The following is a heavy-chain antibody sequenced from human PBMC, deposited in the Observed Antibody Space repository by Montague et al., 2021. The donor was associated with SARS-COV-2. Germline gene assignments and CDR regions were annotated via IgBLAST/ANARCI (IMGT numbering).Heavy chain of an antibody. CDR2: ISGSGGTT. CDR1: GFTFSYYA. Sequence: SLRLSCAASGFTFSYYAMSWVRQAPGKGLEWVSTISGSGGTTYYADSVKGRFTISRDNSKNTLYLRMNSLRAEDTAVYYCAKAHHYDSSGYYFWGQGTLVTVSS. J-gene: IGHJ4*02. CDR3: AKAHHYDSSGYYF. D-gene: IGHD3-22*01. V-gene: IGHV3-23*01.